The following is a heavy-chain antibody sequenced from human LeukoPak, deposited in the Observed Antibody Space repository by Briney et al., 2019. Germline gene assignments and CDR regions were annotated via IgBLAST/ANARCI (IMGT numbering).Heavy chain of an antibody. J-gene: IGHJ5*02. D-gene: IGHD3-10*01. CDR3: SKDLTSDFGGDLDP. CDR2: ISYDGSNK. Sequence: GGSLRLSCAASGFTFSSYGMHWVRQAPGKGLEWVAAISYDGSNKYYADSVKGRFTISRDNSKSTVYLQMNSLRVEDAAVYYCSKDLTSDFGGDLDPWGQGTLVTVSS. CDR1: GFTFSSYG. V-gene: IGHV3-30*18.